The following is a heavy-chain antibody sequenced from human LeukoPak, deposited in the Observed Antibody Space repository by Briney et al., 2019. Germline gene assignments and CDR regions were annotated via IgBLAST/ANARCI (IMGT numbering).Heavy chain of an antibody. CDR3: ARGDKQQLVPDAFDI. Sequence: PGRSLRLSCAASGFTFSSYGMHWVRQAPGKGLEWVAVIWYDGSNKYYADSVKGRFTISRDNSKNTLYLQMNSLRAEDTAVYYCARGDKQQLVPDAFDIWGQGTLVTVFS. D-gene: IGHD6-13*01. CDR2: IWYDGSNK. V-gene: IGHV3-33*01. CDR1: GFTFSSYG. J-gene: IGHJ4*02.